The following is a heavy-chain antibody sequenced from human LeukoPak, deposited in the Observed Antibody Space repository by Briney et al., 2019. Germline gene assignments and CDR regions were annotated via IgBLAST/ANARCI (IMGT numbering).Heavy chain of an antibody. J-gene: IGHJ3*02. CDR3: AAVRITIFQAYNDAFDI. CDR2: IYSGGST. V-gene: IGHV3-53*01. Sequence: GGSLRLSCAASGFTFSSYAMSWVRQAPGKGLEWASVIYSGGSTYYADSVKGRFTISRDNSKNTLYLQMNSLRAEDTAVYYCAAVRITIFQAYNDAFDIWGQGTMVTVSS. D-gene: IGHD3-3*01. CDR1: GFTFSSYA.